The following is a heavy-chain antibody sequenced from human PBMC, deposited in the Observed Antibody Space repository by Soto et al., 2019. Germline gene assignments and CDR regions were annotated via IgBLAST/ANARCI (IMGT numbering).Heavy chain of an antibody. V-gene: IGHV4-34*01. Sequence: SETLSLTCAVYGGSFSGYYWSWTRQPPGKGLEWIGEINHSGSTNYNPSLKSRVTISVDTSKNQFSLKLSSVTAADTAVYYCARVRFYSSGWSRGYYYGMDVWGQGTTVTVSS. D-gene: IGHD6-19*01. J-gene: IGHJ6*02. CDR3: ARVRFYSSGWSRGYYYGMDV. CDR2: INHSGST. CDR1: GGSFSGYY.